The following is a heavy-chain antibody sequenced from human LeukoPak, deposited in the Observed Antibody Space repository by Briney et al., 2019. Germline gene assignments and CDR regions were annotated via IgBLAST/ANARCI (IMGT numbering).Heavy chain of an antibody. D-gene: IGHD6-13*01. J-gene: IGHJ5*02. CDR1: GGSFSGYY. Sequence: SETLSLTCAVYGGSFSGYYWSWIRQPPGKGLEWIGEINHSGSTNYNPSLKSRVTISVDTSKNQFSLKLSSVTAADTAVYYCARDSSSSWYGAVRENWFDPWGQGTLVTVSS. CDR3: ARDSSSSWYGAVRENWFDP. CDR2: INHSGST. V-gene: IGHV4-34*01.